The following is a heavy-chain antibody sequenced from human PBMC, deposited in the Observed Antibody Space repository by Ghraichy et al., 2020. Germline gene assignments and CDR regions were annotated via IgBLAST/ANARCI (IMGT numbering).Heavy chain of an antibody. Sequence: GGSLRLSCAASGFTFSSYAMHWVRQAPGKGLEWVAVISYDGSNKYYADSVKGRFTISRDNSKNTLYLQMNSLRAEDTAVYYCARVSTVVTPWYFDLWGRGTLVTVSS. V-gene: IGHV3-30-3*01. J-gene: IGHJ2*01. CDR1: GFTFSSYA. CDR2: ISYDGSNK. D-gene: IGHD4-23*01. CDR3: ARVSTVVTPWYFDL.